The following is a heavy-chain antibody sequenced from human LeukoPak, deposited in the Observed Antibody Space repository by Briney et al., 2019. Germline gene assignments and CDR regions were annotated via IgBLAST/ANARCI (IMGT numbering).Heavy chain of an antibody. CDR2: IYFTGST. CDR1: GGSISSYY. J-gene: IGHJ4*02. D-gene: IGHD3-9*01. Sequence: SETLALTCTVSGGSISSYYWSWIRQPPGKGLEWIGNIYFTGSTNYNPSLKSRVTMSVDTSKNHFSLKLSSVTAADTAVYYCARRLARTYYFDYWGQGTLVTVSS. CDR3: ARRLARTYYFDY. V-gene: IGHV4-4*09.